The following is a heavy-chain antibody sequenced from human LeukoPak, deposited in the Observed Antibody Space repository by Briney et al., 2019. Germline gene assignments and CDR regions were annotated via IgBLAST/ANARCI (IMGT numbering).Heavy chain of an antibody. V-gene: IGHV4-59*01. CDR3: ARSYSSGWPLDY. J-gene: IGHJ4*02. Sequence: SETLSLTCTVSGGSITSYHWSWIRQPPGKGLEWIGYISYSGSTNYNPSLKSRVTISVDTSKNQFSLKLSSVTAADTAVYYCARSYSSGWPLDYWGQGTLVTVSS. CDR2: ISYSGST. D-gene: IGHD6-19*01. CDR1: GGSITSYH.